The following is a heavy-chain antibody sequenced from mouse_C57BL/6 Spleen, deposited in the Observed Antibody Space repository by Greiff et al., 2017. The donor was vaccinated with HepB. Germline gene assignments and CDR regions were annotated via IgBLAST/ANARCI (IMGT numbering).Heavy chain of an antibody. CDR3: ARGDTTDAMDY. J-gene: IGHJ4*01. CDR2: IYPGSGST. V-gene: IGHV1-55*01. Sequence: VQLQQPGAELVKPGASVKMSCKASGYTFTSYWITWVKQRPGQGLEWIGDIYPGSGSTNYNEKFKSKATLTVDTSSSTAYMQLSSLTSEDSAVYYCARGDTTDAMDYWCQGTSVTVSS. CDR1: GYTFTSYW. D-gene: IGHD1-1*01.